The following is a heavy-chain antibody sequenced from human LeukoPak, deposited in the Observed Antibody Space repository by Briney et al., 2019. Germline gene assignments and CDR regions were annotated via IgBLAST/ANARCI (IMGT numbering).Heavy chain of an antibody. CDR1: GDSISGYY. V-gene: IGHV4-59*01. D-gene: IGHD4-17*01. CDR3: ARARGGYGDYGSWFDP. Sequence: SETLSLTCTVSGDSISGYYWNWIRQPPGKGLEWIGFVHYSESTNYNPFLKSRVTILVDISKNQFSLNLSSVTAADTAVYYCARARGGYGDYGSWFDPWGQGTLVPVSS. J-gene: IGHJ5*02. CDR2: VHYSEST.